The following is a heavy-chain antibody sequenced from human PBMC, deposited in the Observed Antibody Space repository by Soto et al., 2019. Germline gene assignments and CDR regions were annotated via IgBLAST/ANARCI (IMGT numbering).Heavy chain of an antibody. CDR1: VGSISINY. CDR2: VYNSGST. V-gene: IGHV4-59*01. J-gene: IGHJ4*02. D-gene: IGHD6-13*01. Sequence: PAGTLCISCTIPVGSISINYWTWIRQPPGKGLEWIGYVYNSGSTNYNPSLKSRVTISEGTSKSQFSLKVNSMTAADTAVYYCARYRREAVAGYTLDNWGQGILVTVSS. CDR3: ARYRREAVAGYTLDN.